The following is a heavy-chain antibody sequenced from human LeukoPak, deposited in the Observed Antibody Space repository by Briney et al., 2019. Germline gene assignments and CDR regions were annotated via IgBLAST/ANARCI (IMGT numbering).Heavy chain of an antibody. CDR3: ARDLSNRGRDHYYYMDF. Sequence: SETLSLTCTVSSGSISSYYWRWIRQPPGKGLEWMGYIYYSGSTNYNPSLKSRVTISVDTSKNQSSLKLSSVTAADTAVYYCARDLSNRGRDHYYYMDFWGKGSTVTVSS. D-gene: IGHD7-27*01. V-gene: IGHV4-59*12. CDR2: IYYSGST. J-gene: IGHJ6*03. CDR1: SGSISSYY.